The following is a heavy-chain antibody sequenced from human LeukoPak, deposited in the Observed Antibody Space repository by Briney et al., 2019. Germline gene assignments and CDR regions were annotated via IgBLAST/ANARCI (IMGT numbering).Heavy chain of an antibody. CDR3: ARHCSYTYPFDY. V-gene: IGHV4-39*01. J-gene: IGHJ4*02. CDR1: GGSISSSSYY. CDR2: IYYSGST. Sequence: SETLSLTCTVSGGSISSSSYYWGWIRQPPGKGLEWIGSIYYSGSTYYNPSLKSRVTISVDTSKNQFSLKLSSVTAADTAVYYCARHCSYTYPFDYWGQGTLVTVSS. D-gene: IGHD2-2*02.